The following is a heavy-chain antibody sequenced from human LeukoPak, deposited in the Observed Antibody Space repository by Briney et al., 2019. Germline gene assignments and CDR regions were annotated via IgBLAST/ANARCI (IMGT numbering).Heavy chain of an antibody. J-gene: IGHJ4*02. CDR3: AKDLAGDYEPYYFDY. D-gene: IGHD4-17*01. V-gene: IGHV3-23*01. Sequence: PGGSLRLSCAASGFTFSSYAMSWVRQAPGKGLEWVSAISGSGGSTYYADSVKGRFTISRDNSKNTLYLQMNSLRAEDTAVYYCAKDLAGDYEPYYFDYWGQGTLVTVSS. CDR2: ISGSGGST. CDR1: GFTFSSYA.